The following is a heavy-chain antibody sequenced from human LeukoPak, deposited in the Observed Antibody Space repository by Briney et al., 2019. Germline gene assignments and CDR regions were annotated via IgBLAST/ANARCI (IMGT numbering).Heavy chain of an antibody. J-gene: IGHJ4*02. D-gene: IGHD2-21*02. CDR2: ISHNGDT. CDR3: ARLHCIGDCHFYYFDS. V-gene: IGHV4-59*01. CDR1: GGSISSYY. Sequence: SETLSLTCTVSGGSISSYYWSWIRQPPGKGLEWIAYISHNGDTNYNPSLKSRVTISLDTSKNQFSLKLSSVTVADTAVFYCARLHCIGDCHFYYFDSWGQGTLATVSS.